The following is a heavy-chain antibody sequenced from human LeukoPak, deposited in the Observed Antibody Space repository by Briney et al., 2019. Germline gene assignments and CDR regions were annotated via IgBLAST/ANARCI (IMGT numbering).Heavy chain of an antibody. Sequence: GRSLRLSCAASGFTFDDYAMHWIRQAPGKGLEWVSGISWNSDSIGYADSVKGRFTISRDNAKNSLYLQMNSLRAEDTAVYYCARGPHPIHCSSTSCYYFDYWGQGTLVTVSS. D-gene: IGHD2-2*01. CDR2: ISWNSDSI. CDR1: GFTFDDYA. J-gene: IGHJ4*02. CDR3: ARGPHPIHCSSTSCYYFDY. V-gene: IGHV3-9*01.